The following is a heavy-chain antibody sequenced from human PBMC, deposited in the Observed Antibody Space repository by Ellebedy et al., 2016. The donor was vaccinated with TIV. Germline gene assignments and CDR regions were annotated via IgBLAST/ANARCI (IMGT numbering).Heavy chain of an antibody. CDR1: GSNFSSYA. J-gene: IGHJ5*02. Sequence: ASVKVSCKTSGSNFSSYAVSWVRQAPGQGLEWVGGVMPMFGTTNYAQKFQGRVTIKADESTNTVYMELRSLTSEDTAVYYCARDGPDTSWFDPWGQGTLVTVSS. CDR2: VMPMFGTT. CDR3: ARDGPDTSWFDP. D-gene: IGHD1-14*01. V-gene: IGHV1-69*13.